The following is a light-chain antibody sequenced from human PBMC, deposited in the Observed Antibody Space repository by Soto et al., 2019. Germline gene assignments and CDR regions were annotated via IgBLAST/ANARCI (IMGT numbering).Light chain of an antibody. CDR2: DAS. V-gene: IGKV1-5*01. CDR3: QQYNTYWT. J-gene: IGKJ1*01. CDR1: QNIRSR. Sequence: DFQMTQSPSTLSASVGDRVTITCRASQNIRSRLAWFQQKPGEAPKLLIYDASSLESGVPQRFSGSGSGTEFTLTISSLQTDDFATYSCQQYNTYWTFGPGTKVDI.